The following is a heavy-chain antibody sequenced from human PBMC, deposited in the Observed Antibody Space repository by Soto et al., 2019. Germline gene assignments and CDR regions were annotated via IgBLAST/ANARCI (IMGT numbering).Heavy chain of an antibody. J-gene: IGHJ4*02. D-gene: IGHD2-2*01. CDR2: IWYDGSNK. CDR3: ARDHRLSDCSSTSCLYGLGY. CDR1: GFTFSSYG. V-gene: IGHV3-33*01. Sequence: GGSLRLSCAASGFTFSSYGMHWVRQAPGKGLEWVAVIWYDGSNKYYADSVKGRFTISRDNSKNTLYLQMNSLRAEDTAVYYCARDHRLSDCSSTSCLYGLGYWGQGTLVTVSS.